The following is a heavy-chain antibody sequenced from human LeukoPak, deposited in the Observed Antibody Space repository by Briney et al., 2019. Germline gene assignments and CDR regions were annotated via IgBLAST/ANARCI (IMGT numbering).Heavy chain of an antibody. V-gene: IGHV3-48*03. CDR2: ISSSGSTI. CDR3: ARDHIVGATGFDY. Sequence: GGSLRLSCAASGFTFSSYEMNWVRHAPGKGLEWVSYISSSGSTIYYADSVKGRFTISRDNAKNSLYLQMNSLRAEDTAVYYCARDHIVGATGFDYWGQGTLVTVSS. CDR1: GFTFSSYE. D-gene: IGHD1-26*01. J-gene: IGHJ4*02.